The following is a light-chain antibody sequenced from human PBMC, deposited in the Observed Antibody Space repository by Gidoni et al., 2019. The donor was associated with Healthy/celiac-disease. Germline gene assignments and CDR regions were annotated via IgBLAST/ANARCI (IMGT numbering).Light chain of an antibody. CDR2: AAS. CDR1: QSISSY. V-gene: IGKV1-39*01. J-gene: IGKJ3*01. CDR3: QQGYSTPFT. Sequence: DIQMTQSPSYLSASVGDRVTITCRASQSISSYLNWYQQKPGKAPKLLIYAASSLQSGVPSRFSGSGSGTDFPLTISSLQPEAFATYYCQQGYSTPFTFGPGTKVDIK.